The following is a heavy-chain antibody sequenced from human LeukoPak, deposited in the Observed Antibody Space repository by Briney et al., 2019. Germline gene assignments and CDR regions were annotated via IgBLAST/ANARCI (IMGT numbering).Heavy chain of an antibody. V-gene: IGHV1-18*01. CDR3: ARDGGQIVVVPAASDYYYYMDV. D-gene: IGHD2-2*01. Sequence: ASVKVSCKASGYTFTSYGISWVRQAPGQGLEWMGWISAYNGNTNYAQKLQGRVTMTTDTSTSTAYMELRSLRSDDTAVYYCARDGGQIVVVPAASDYYYYMDVWGKGTTVTVSS. J-gene: IGHJ6*03. CDR1: GYTFTSYG. CDR2: ISAYNGNT.